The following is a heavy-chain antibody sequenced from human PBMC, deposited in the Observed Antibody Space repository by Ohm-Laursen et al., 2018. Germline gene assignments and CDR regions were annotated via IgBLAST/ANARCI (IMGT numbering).Heavy chain of an antibody. V-gene: IGHV1-18*01. Sequence: SVKVSCKASGYTFTSYDINWVRQATGQGLEWMGWVSANNGNTNYAQKFQGRVTMTTDTSTSTAYMELRSLRSEDTAVYYCARTRGITMVRGVIMGYWGQGTLVTVSS. J-gene: IGHJ4*02. CDR3: ARTRGITMVRGVIMGY. D-gene: IGHD3-10*01. CDR1: GYTFTSYD. CDR2: VSANNGNT.